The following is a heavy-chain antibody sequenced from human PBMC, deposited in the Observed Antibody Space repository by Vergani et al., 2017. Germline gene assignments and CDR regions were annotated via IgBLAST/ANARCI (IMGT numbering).Heavy chain of an antibody. V-gene: IGHV4-61*02. D-gene: IGHD6-19*01. CDR3: AGVGRSGWYGRAFDI. CDR2: IYTSGST. Sequence: QVQLQESGPGLVKPSQTLSLTCTVSGGSISSGSYYWSWIRQPAGKGLEWIGRIYTSGSTNYNPSLKSRVTISVDTSKNQFSLKLSSVTAADTAVYYCAGVGRSGWYGRAFDIWGQGTMVTVSS. J-gene: IGHJ3*02. CDR1: GGSISSGSYY.